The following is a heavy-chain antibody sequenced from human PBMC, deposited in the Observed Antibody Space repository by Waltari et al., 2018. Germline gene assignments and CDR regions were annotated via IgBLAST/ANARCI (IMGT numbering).Heavy chain of an antibody. J-gene: IGHJ4*02. CDR3: ARDRGRGLYLDS. D-gene: IGHD2-15*01. Sequence: QLQLQESGPGLLKPSGTLSLTCPVFGDSLSSNNWWSWVRPPPEKGLEWIGQSHRSGRTNYNPSLESRVTISIDTANNQFALKVTSTTAADTAVYYCARDRGRGLYLDSWGQGTLVTVSP. CDR2: SHRSGRT. V-gene: IGHV4-4*02. CDR1: GDSLSSNNW.